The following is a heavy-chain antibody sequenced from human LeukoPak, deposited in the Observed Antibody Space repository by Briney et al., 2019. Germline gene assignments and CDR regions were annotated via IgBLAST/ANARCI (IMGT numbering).Heavy chain of an antibody. J-gene: IGHJ4*02. CDR2: ISPNSGGT. D-gene: IGHD5-12*01. CDR3: ARDPSNSGYDYLYYFDY. Sequence: GASVKVSCKASGYTFIDYYMHWVRQAPGQGLEWIGWISPNSGGTKSVQKFQGRVTMTRDMSISTAYMELSRLRSDDTAVYYCARDPSNSGYDYLYYFDYWGQGTLVTVSS. CDR1: GYTFIDYY. V-gene: IGHV1-2*02.